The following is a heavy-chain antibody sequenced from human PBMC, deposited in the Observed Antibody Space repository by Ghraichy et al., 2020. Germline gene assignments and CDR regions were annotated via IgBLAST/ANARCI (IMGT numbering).Heavy chain of an antibody. Sequence: GGSLRLSCAASGFTFSSYSMNWVRQAPGKGLEWISSISSSSDYIYYADSVKGRFTTSRDNAENLLFLQMNSLRVEDTAVYYCARDSANGYSGSYYGYWGQGTLVTVSS. J-gene: IGHJ4*02. D-gene: IGHD1-26*01. CDR1: GFTFSSYS. V-gene: IGHV3-21*01. CDR3: ARDSANGYSGSYYGY. CDR2: ISSSSDYI.